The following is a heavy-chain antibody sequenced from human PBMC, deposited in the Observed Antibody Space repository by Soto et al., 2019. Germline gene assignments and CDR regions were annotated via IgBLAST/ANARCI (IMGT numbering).Heavy chain of an antibody. V-gene: IGHV4-34*01. J-gene: IGHJ5*02. D-gene: IGHD4-17*01. CDR1: GGSFSGYY. Sequence: QVQLQQWGAGLLKPSETLSLTCAVYGGSFSGYYWSWIRQPPGKGLEWIGEINHSGSTNYNPSLKRRVTISVDTSKTQFSLKLSSVTAADTAVYYCARVHGMTTVLTPEWFDPWGQGTLVTVSS. CDR2: INHSGST. CDR3: ARVHGMTTVLTPEWFDP.